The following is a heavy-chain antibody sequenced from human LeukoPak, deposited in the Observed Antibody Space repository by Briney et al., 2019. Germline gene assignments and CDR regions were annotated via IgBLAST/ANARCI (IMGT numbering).Heavy chain of an antibody. J-gene: IGHJ4*02. CDR1: GFTFTSFA. CDR2: IYSGGST. CDR3: ARVPYNCGGDCYGFDY. Sequence: GGSLRLSCAASGFTFTSFAMSWVRQAPEKGLEWVSVIYSGGSTYYADSVKGRFTISRDNSKNTLYLQMNSLRAEDTAVYYCARVPYNCGGDCYGFDYWGQGTLVTVSS. D-gene: IGHD2-21*02. V-gene: IGHV3-66*01.